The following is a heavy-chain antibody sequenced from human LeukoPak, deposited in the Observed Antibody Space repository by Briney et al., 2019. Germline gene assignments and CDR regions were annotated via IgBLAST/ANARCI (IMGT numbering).Heavy chain of an antibody. CDR3: ARRCQAAADDYFDY. D-gene: IGHD6-13*01. V-gene: IGHV4-34*01. CDR1: GGSFSGYY. Sequence: PSETLSLTCAVYGGSFSGYYWSWIRQPPGKGLEWIGEINHSGSTNYNPSLKSRVTISVDTSKNQFSLKLSSVTAADTAVYYCARRCQAAADDYFDYWGQGTLVTVSS. CDR2: INHSGST. J-gene: IGHJ4*02.